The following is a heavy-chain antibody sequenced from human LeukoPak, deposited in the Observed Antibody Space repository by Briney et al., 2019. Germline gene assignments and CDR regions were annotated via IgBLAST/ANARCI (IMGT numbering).Heavy chain of an antibody. CDR2: ISYDGSNK. Sequence: SGGSLRLSCAASGFTFSSYAMHWVRQAPGKGLEWVAVISYDGSNKYYADSVKGRFTISRDNSKNTLYLQMNSLRAEDTAVYYCAKDPTRRGGQFDYWGQGTLVTVSS. V-gene: IGHV3-30-3*01. J-gene: IGHJ4*02. CDR1: GFTFSSYA. D-gene: IGHD1-14*01. CDR3: AKDPTRRGGQFDY.